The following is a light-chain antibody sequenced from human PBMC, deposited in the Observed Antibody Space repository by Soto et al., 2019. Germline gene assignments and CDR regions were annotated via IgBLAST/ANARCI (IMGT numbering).Light chain of an antibody. J-gene: IGKJ1*01. CDR2: LGS. CDR3: MQALQTPPT. CDR1: QSLLHSNGYNY. V-gene: IGKV2-28*01. Sequence: DIVMTQSPLSLPVTPGEPASISCRSSQSLLHSNGYNYLDWYLQKPGQPPQLVIYLGSNRASGVPDRFSGSGSGTDFTLKINRVEAEDVGVYYCMQALQTPPTFGQGTKVEIK.